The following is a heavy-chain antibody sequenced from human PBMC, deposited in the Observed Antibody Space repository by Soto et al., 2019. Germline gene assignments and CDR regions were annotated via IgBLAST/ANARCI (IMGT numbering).Heavy chain of an antibody. CDR2: IFHSGST. V-gene: IGHV4-4*02. CDR1: GGSIRSNNW. Sequence: SETLSLTCAVSGGSIRSNNWWRWVRQPPGKGLEWIGEIFHSGSTHYNPSLKTRVTISVDKSKNQFSLKLSSVTAADTAVYYCARVYSGSYSDYWGQGTLVTVSS. CDR3: ARVYSGSYSDY. J-gene: IGHJ4*02. D-gene: IGHD1-26*01.